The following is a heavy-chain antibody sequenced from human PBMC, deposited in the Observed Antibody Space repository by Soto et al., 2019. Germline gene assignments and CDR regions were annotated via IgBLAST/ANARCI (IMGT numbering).Heavy chain of an antibody. CDR2: IYYSGST. CDR1: GGSISRGEYY. V-gene: IGHV4-30-4*01. Sequence: SETLSLTCTVSGGSISRGEYYWCGIRQPPGKGLEWIGYIYYSGSTYYNPPLKRRVTISVDTSKKESSLKLSCVTAADTAVYYCARDARYCSGGSSYQNNWCDPWGQGTLVTVSS. CDR3: ARDARYCSGGSSYQNNWCDP. D-gene: IGHD2-15*01. J-gene: IGHJ5*02.